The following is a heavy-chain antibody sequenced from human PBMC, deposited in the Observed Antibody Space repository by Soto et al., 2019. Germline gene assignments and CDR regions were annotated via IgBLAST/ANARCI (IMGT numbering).Heavy chain of an antibody. CDR2: VSSSGNS. Sequence: PSETLSLSCTVSGDSISSATHYWNWIRQHPGKGLEWIGYVSSSGNSYYSPSLKSRVFMSVDTSKNLFSLKLSSVTAADTAIYYCARRLTSIYNYSDSWGQGTQVTVSS. D-gene: IGHD2-8*01. CDR3: ARRLTSIYNYSDS. J-gene: IGHJ4*02. V-gene: IGHV4-31*03. CDR1: GDSISSATHY.